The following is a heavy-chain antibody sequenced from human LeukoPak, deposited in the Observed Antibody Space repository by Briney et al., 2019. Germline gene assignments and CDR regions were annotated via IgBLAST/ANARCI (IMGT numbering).Heavy chain of an antibody. CDR2: ISSSRSYI. J-gene: IGHJ4*02. CDR3: ARVGD. V-gene: IGHV3-21*01. Sequence: PGGSLRLSCVASGFTFSSYTMNWVRQAPGKGLEWVSSISSSRSYIYYADSVKGRFTISRDNAKNSLYLQMNRLRAEDTAMYYCARVGDWGQGTLVTVSS. CDR1: GFTFSSYT.